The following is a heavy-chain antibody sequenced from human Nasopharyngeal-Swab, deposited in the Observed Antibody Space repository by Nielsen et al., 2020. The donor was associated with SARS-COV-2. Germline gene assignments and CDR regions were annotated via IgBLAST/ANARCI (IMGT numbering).Heavy chain of an antibody. CDR1: GYTFTSYA. D-gene: IGHD6-13*01. CDR2: INTNTGNP. V-gene: IGHV7-4-1*02. Sequence: ASVKVSCKASGYTFTSYAMNWVRQAPGQGLEWMGWINTNTGNPTYAQGFTGRFVFSLDTSVSTAYLQISSLTAEDTAVYYCAREAAAGIVYGMDVWGQGTTVTVSS. J-gene: IGHJ6*02. CDR3: AREAAAGIVYGMDV.